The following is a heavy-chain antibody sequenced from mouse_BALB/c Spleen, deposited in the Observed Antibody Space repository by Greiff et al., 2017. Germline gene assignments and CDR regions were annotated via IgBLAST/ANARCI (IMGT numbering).Heavy chain of an antibody. CDR2: ISSGSSTI. D-gene: IGHD1-1*01. CDR3: ARERTTVGYFDG. J-gene: IGHJ1*01. CDR1: GFTFSSFG. V-gene: IGHV5-17*02. Sequence: EVKLMESGGGLVQPGGSRKLSCAASGFTFSSFGMHWVRQAPEKGLEWVAYISSGSSTIYYADTVKGRFTISRDNPKNTLFLQMTSLRSEDTAMYYCARERTTVGYFDGWGAGTTVTVSS.